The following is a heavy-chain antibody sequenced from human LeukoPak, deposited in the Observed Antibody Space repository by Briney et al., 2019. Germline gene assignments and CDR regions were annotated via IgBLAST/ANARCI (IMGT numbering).Heavy chain of an antibody. CDR2: ISGSGGST. CDR3: AKGHQLLYPYYYYGMDA. CDR1: GFTFSSYA. Sequence: PGGSLRLSCAASGFTFSSYAMSWVRQAPGKGLEWVSAISGSGGSTYYADSVKGRFTISRDNSKNTLYLQMNSLRAEDTAVYYCAKGHQLLYPYYYYGMDAWGQGTTVTVSS. J-gene: IGHJ6*02. D-gene: IGHD2-2*02. V-gene: IGHV3-23*01.